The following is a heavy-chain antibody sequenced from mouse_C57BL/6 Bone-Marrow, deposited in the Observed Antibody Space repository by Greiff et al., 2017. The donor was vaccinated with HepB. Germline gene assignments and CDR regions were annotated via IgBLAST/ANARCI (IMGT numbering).Heavy chain of an antibody. CDR3: ARGDSNYVWYFDV. CDR2: ILPGSGST. CDR1: GYTFTGYW. J-gene: IGHJ1*03. Sequence: QVQLQQSGAELMKPGASVKLSCKATGYTFTGYWIEWVKQRPGHGLEWIGEILPGSGSTSYNEKFKGKATFTADTSSNTAYMQLSSLTTEDSAIYYCARGDSNYVWYFDVWGTGTTVTVSS. V-gene: IGHV1-9*01. D-gene: IGHD2-5*01.